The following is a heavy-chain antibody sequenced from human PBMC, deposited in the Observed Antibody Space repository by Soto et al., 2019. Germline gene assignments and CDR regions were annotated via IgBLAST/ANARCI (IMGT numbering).Heavy chain of an antibody. V-gene: IGHV1-3*01. D-gene: IGHD6-19*01. CDR1: GYTFTSYA. CDR2: INAGNGNT. J-gene: IGHJ4*02. CDR3: ARSFIAVAAIDY. Sequence: GTSVKVSCTASGYTFTSYAMHWVRQAPGQRLEWMGWINAGNGNTKYSQKFQGRVTITRDTSASTAYMELSSLRSEDTAVYYCARSFIAVAAIDYWGQGTLVTVSS.